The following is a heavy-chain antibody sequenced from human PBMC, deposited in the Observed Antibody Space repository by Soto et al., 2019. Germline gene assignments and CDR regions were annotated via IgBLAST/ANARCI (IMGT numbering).Heavy chain of an antibody. CDR2: IDPGDTYA. CDR3: ARIYCTTTTCDSWFDH. Sequence: XESLNISCRGFGYTVTTFWISWVRQMPGKGLEWMGRIDPGDTYATYSPAFQGHVTISADKATSTAYLQWSSLKASDTAMYFCARIYCTTTTCDSWFDHWGQGTLVTVSS. D-gene: IGHD2-2*01. J-gene: IGHJ5*02. CDR1: GYTVTTFW. V-gene: IGHV5-10-1*01.